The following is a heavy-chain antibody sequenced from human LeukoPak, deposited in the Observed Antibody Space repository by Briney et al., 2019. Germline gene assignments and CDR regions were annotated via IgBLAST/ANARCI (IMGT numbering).Heavy chain of an antibody. CDR2: ISSSSSYI. V-gene: IGHV3-21*01. J-gene: IGHJ3*02. D-gene: IGHD3-10*01. CDR1: GYTFSSYS. CDR3: ARGGYYGSGSYADI. Sequence: GGSLRLSCAASGYTFSSYSMNWVRQAPGKGLEWVSSISSSSSYIYYADSVKGRSTISRDNAKNSLYLQMNSLRAEDTAVYYCARGGYYGSGSYADIWGQGTMVTVSS.